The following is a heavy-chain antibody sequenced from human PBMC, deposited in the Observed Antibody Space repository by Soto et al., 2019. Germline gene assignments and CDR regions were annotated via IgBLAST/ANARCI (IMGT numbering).Heavy chain of an antibody. Sequence: SETLSLTCTVSGGSISSGGYYWSWIRQHPGKGLEWIGYIYYSGSTYYNPSLKSRVTISVDTSKNQFSLKLSSVTAADTAVYYCASTRFGSGYSPDYWGQGTLVTVSS. V-gene: IGHV4-31*03. CDR1: GGSISSGGYY. CDR2: IYYSGST. J-gene: IGHJ4*02. CDR3: ASTRFGSGYSPDY. D-gene: IGHD3-22*01.